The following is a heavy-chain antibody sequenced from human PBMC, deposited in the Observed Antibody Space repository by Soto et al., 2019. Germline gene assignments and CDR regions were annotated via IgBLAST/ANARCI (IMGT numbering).Heavy chain of an antibody. CDR2: ISAYNGNT. J-gene: IGHJ3*02. CDR1: GHTFTSYG. Sequence: ASVKVSCKASGHTFTSYGISWVRQAPGQGLEWMGWISAYNGNTNYAQKLQGRVTMTTDTSTSTAYMELRSLRSDDTAVYYCARVSGSYYRDAFDIWGQGTMVTVSS. V-gene: IGHV1-18*04. D-gene: IGHD1-26*01. CDR3: ARVSGSYYRDAFDI.